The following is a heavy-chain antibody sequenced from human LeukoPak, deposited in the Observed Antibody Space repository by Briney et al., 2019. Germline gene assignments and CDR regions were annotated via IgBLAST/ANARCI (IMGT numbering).Heavy chain of an antibody. V-gene: IGHV2-70*17. CDR3: ARSPIVAATRFVY. D-gene: IGHD2-21*01. CDR1: GFSLSTSGMC. CDR2: IDWNDDK. Sequence: SGPTLVEPIQTRTLTCTFSGFSLSTSGMCVSWIRQPTGKALEWLARIDWNDDKFYSTSLKTRLTISKDTSKNQVVLTMTNMDPVDTATYYCARSPIVAATRFVYWGQRTLVTVSS. J-gene: IGHJ4*02.